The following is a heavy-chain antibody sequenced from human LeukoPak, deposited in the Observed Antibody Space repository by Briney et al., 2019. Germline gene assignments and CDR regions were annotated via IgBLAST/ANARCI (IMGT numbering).Heavy chain of an antibody. Sequence: SETLSLTCTVSGYSISSGYYWGWIRQPPGKGLEWIGSIYHSGSTYYNPSLKGRVTISVDTSKNQFSLKLSSVTAADTAVYYCARVRGPIPFDYWGQGTLVTVSS. V-gene: IGHV4-38-2*02. CDR1: GYSISSGYY. CDR3: ARVRGPIPFDY. CDR2: IYHSGST. J-gene: IGHJ4*02.